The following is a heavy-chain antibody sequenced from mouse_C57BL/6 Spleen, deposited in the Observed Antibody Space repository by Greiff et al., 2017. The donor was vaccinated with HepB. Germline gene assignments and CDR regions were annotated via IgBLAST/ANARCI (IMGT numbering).Heavy chain of an antibody. CDR3: ARIDSSGLAWFAY. D-gene: IGHD3-2*02. CDR1: GYTFTSYW. J-gene: IGHJ3*01. Sequence: QVQLQQPGAELVKPGASVKVSCKASGYTFTSYWMHWVKQRPGQGLEWIGRIHPSDSDTNYNQKFKGKATLTADKSSSTAYMELRSLTSEDSAVYFCARIDSSGLAWFAYWGQRTLVTVSA. V-gene: IGHV1-74*01. CDR2: IHPSDSDT.